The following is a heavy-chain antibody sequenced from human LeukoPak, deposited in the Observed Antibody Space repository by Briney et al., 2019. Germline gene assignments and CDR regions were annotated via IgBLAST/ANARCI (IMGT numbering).Heavy chain of an antibody. J-gene: IGHJ4*02. Sequence: GGSLRLSCAASGFTFSSSAMSWVRQAPGKGLEWVSSISGNGGSTYFADSVKGRFTISRDNSKNTLYLQMNSLRAEDTAVYYCAKGDTSIVRRYYFDYWGQGTLVTVSS. D-gene: IGHD5-18*01. CDR3: AKGDTSIVRRYYFDY. V-gene: IGHV3-23*01. CDR2: ISGNGGST. CDR1: GFTFSSSA.